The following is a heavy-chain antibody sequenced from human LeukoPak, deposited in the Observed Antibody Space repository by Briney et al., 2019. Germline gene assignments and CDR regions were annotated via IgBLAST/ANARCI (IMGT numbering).Heavy chain of an antibody. CDR2: VSASGGRT. CDR3: AKSYASGSFYDS. J-gene: IGHJ4*02. CDR1: GFTFSSYG. Sequence: GGSLRLSCAASGFTFSSYGMSWVRQTPGKGLEWVSRVSASGGRTYYADSVKGRFTISRDNSKNTMSLQMNNLRADDTAVYYCAKSYASGSFYDSWGQGTLVTVSP. V-gene: IGHV3-23*01. D-gene: IGHD3-10*01.